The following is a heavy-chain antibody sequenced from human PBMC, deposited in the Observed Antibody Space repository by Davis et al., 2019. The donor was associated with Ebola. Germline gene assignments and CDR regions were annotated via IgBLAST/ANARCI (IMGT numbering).Heavy chain of an antibody. CDR3: AREGGYDSYFDY. D-gene: IGHD3-22*01. V-gene: IGHV1-18*01. J-gene: IGHJ4*02. CDR1: GYTFTSSG. CDR2: ISAYNGNT. Sequence: SVNVSCMASGYTFTSSGSSWVRQAPGQGLEWMGWISAYNGNTNYAQKLQGRVTMTTDTSTSTAYMELRSLRSDDTAVYYCAREGGYDSYFDYWGQGTLVTVSS.